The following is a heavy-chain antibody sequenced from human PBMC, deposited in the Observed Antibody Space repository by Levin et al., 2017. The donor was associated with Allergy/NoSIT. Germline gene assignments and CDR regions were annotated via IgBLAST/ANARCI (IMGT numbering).Heavy chain of an antibody. D-gene: IGHD6-6*01. J-gene: IGHJ4*02. V-gene: IGHV3-23*01. CDR2: ISGSGGST. CDR3: AKDESSSSFPEYYFDY. CDR1: GFTFSSYA. Sequence: LAGGSLRLSCAASGFTFSSYAMSWVRQAPGKGLEWVSAISGSGGSTYYADSVKGRFTISRDNSKNTLYLQMNSLRAEDTAVYYCAKDESSSSFPEYYFDYWGQGTLVTVSS.